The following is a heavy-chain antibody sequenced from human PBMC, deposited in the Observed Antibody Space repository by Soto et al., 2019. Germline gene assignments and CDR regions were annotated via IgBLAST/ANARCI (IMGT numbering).Heavy chain of an antibody. CDR3: ARDAIGEDGYSSGLAH. Sequence: TLSLTCVVSGGSISSGGFSWTWIRQSPGKGLEWIGYIFQSGSTYYNPSLKSRVTFSVDASKNQFSLRLTSVTAADTALYYCARDAIGEDGYSSGLAHWGQG. V-gene: IGHV4-30-2*06. CDR2: IFQSGST. J-gene: IGHJ4*02. CDR1: GGSISSGGFS. D-gene: IGHD5-18*01.